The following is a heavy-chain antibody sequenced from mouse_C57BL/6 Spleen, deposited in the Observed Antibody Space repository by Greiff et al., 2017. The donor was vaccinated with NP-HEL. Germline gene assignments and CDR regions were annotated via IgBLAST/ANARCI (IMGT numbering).Heavy chain of an antibody. CDR2: IHPSSGST. J-gene: IGHJ1*03. D-gene: IGHD1-1*01. V-gene: IGHV1-64*01. CDR3: ARDDYCSSWYFDV. Sequence: VQLQQPGAELVKPGASVKLSCKASGYTFTSYWMHWVKQRPGQGLEWIGMIHPSSGSTNYNEKFKSKATLTVDKSSSTAYMQLSSLTSEDSAVYYCARDDYCSSWYFDVWGTGTTVTVSS. CDR1: GYTFTSYW.